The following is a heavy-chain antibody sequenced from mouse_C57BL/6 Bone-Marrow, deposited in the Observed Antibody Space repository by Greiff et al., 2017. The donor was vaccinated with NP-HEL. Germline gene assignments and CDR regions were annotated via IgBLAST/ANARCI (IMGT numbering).Heavy chain of an antibody. CDR3: AMDSSRSWFAY. V-gene: IGHV14-2*01. D-gene: IGHD1-1*01. Sequence: VHLQQSGAELVKPGASVKLSCPAPGSTFNAYFMNWVKQRPEQGREWIGRIVPGVGETKLAQNFKGKATITAETSSNTAYLQLSSLTSEDTAVYYCAMDSSRSWFAYWGQGTLVTVSA. J-gene: IGHJ3*01. CDR1: GSTFNAYF. CDR2: IVPGVGET.